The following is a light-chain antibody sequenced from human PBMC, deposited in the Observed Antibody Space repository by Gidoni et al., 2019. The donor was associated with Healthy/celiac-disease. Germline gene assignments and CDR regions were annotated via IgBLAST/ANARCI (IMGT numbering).Light chain of an antibody. CDR2: QDS. CDR3: QAWDSSTGV. V-gene: IGLV3-1*01. CDR1: KWGDKY. J-gene: IGLJ3*02. Sequence: SSELTQPPSVSVSPGQTASITCTGDKWGDKYACWYKQKPGQSPVLVIYQDSKRPLGIPERFSGSNSGNTATLTISGTQAMDEADYYCQAWDSSTGVFGGGTKLTVL.